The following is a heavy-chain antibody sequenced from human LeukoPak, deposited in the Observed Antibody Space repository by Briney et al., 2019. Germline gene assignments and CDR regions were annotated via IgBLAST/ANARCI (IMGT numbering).Heavy chain of an antibody. CDR2: IYETAST. D-gene: IGHD6-19*01. CDR1: GVSISGSGYY. CDR3: VKSGGYGLIDY. V-gene: IGHV4-39*01. J-gene: IGHJ4*02. Sequence: PSETLSLTCAVSGVSISGSGYYLGWIRQPPGKGLEWIGNIYETASTYYNASLQSRVTISIDMSKNQISLRLTSVSAADTAMYYCVKSGGYGLIDYWGQGTLVTVSS.